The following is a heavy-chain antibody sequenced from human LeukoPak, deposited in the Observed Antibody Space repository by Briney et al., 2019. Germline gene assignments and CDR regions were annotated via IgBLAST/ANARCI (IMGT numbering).Heavy chain of an antibody. CDR1: GGTFSSYA. V-gene: IGHV1-69*13. Sequence: SVKVSCKASGGTFSSYAISWVRQAPGQGLEWMGGIIPIFGTANYAQKFQGRVTITADESTSTAYMELSSLRSEDTAVYYCARDYFYHPYHRAGNMDVWGKGTTVTVSS. D-gene: IGHD3-10*01. CDR2: IIPIFGTA. J-gene: IGHJ6*03. CDR3: ARDYFYHPYHRAGNMDV.